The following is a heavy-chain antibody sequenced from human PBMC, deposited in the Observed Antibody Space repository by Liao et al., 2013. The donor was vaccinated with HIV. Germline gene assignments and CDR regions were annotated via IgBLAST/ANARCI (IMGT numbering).Heavy chain of an antibody. V-gene: IGHV4-59*01. CDR3: ARDATRPRFDSSDKYYYFDY. CDR2: IRDGGGA. CDR1: GGSISGYY. D-gene: IGHD3-22*01. Sequence: QVQLQESGPGLVKPSETLSLTCTVSGGSISGYYWSWIRQPPGKGLQWIGYIRDGGGANNNPSLKSRVTISVDTSKNQLSLMLSSLTAADTAVYYCARDATRPRFDSSDKYYYFDYWGQGTPVTVSS. J-gene: IGHJ4*02.